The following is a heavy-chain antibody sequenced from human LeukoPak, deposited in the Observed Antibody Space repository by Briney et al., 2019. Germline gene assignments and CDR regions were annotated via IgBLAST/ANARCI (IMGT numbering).Heavy chain of an antibody. CDR2: IKSDGRT. Sequence: GGSLRLSCSASGFTLSSYWMHWVRQAPGKGLVWVSRIKSDGRTNYADSVKGRFTMSRDNAKNTVSLQMNSLRAEDTGVYYCARAPSEIGGYYPEYFRHWGQGTLVIVSS. D-gene: IGHD3-22*01. V-gene: IGHV3-74*01. CDR1: GFTLSSYW. CDR3: ARAPSEIGGYYPEYFRH. J-gene: IGHJ1*01.